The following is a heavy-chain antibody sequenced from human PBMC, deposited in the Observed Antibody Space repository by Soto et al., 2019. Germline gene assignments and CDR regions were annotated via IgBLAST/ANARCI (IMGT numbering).Heavy chain of an antibody. V-gene: IGHV4-61*08. CDR2: IAYNGGT. D-gene: IGHD3-3*02. CDR3: ARSEHFYENMI. Sequence: QVQLQESGPGLVKPSETLSLTCTVSGGSVSDYGYYWTWIRQPPGKGLEWIGYIAYNGGTSYNPSLRSRVTISVDTSKRQFPQALSPATAADPDLYYCARSEHFYENMIRGQGALVTVSS. CDR1: GGSVSDYGYY. J-gene: IGHJ4*02.